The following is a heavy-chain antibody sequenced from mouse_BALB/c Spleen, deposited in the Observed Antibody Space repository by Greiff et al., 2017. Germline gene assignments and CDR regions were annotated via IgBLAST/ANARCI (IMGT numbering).Heavy chain of an antibody. CDR2: ISSGGSYT. CDR1: GFTFSSYG. Sequence: DVKLVESGGDLVKPGGSLKLSCAASGFTFSSYGMSWVRQTPDKRLEWVATISSGGSYTYYPDSVKGRFTISRDNAKNTLYLQMSSLKSEDTAMYYCADFAYWGQGTLVTVSA. CDR3: ADFAY. V-gene: IGHV5-6*02. J-gene: IGHJ3*01.